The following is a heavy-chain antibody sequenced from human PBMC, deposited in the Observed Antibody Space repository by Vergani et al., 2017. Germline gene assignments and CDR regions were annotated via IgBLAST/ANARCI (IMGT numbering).Heavy chain of an antibody. V-gene: IGHV5-51*01. CDR3: ARLTHQLGFRYYYYGMDV. CDR2: IYPGDSDN. Sequence: EVQLVQSGAEVKKPGESLKISCKGSGYRFTSYWIGWVRQMPGKGLEWMGIIYPGDSDNRYSPSFQGQVTISADKSISTAYLQWSSLKASDTAMYYCARLTHQLGFRYYYYGMDVWGQGTTVTVSS. CDR1: GYRFTSYW. D-gene: IGHD1-1*01. J-gene: IGHJ6*02.